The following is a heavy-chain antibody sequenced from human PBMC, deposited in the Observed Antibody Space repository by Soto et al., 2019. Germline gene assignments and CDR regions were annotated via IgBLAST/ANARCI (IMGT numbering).Heavy chain of an antibody. V-gene: IGHV3-64*01. CDR1: GFTFSSYA. J-gene: IGHJ4*02. D-gene: IGHD3-22*01. CDR3: ARDPDSSGYYYFDY. CDR2: ISSYGGST. Sequence: GGSLRLSCAASGFTFSSYAMHWVRQAPGKGLEYVSAISSYGGSTYYANSVKGRFTISRDNSKNTLYLQIGSLRAEDMAVYYCARDPDSSGYYYFDYWGQGTLVTVS.